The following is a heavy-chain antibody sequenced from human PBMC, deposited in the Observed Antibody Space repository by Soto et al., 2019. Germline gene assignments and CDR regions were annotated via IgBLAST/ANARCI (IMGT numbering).Heavy chain of an antibody. J-gene: IGHJ3*02. CDR1: GGSISSSSYY. CDR2: IYYSGST. V-gene: IGHV4-39*01. D-gene: IGHD3-9*01. Sequence: PSETLSLTCTVSGGSISSSSYYWGWIRQPPGKGLEWIGSIYYSGSTYYNPSLKSRVTISVDTSKNQFSLKLSSVTAADTAVYYRANPYYDILTGYSNGAFDIWGQGTMVTVSS. CDR3: ANPYYDILTGYSNGAFDI.